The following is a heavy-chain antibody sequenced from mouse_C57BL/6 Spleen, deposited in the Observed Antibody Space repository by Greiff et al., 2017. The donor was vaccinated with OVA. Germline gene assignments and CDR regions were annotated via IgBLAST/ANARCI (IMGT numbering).Heavy chain of an antibody. CDR1: GYTFTSYW. CDR2: IDPSDSYT. Sequence: QVQLQQPGAELVMPGASVKLSCKASGYTFTSYWMHWVKQRPGQGLEWIGEIDPSDSYTNYNQKFKGKYTLTVDKSSSTAYMQLSSLTSEDSAVYYCERSHGGYFDVWGTGTTVTVSS. CDR3: ERSHGGYFDV. V-gene: IGHV1-69*01. J-gene: IGHJ1*03.